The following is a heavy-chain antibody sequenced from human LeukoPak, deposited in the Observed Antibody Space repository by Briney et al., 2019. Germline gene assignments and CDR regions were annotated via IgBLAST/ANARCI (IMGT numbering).Heavy chain of an antibody. D-gene: IGHD1-7*01. CDR3: ASSPPTGTTWYFDL. Sequence: GGSLRLSCAASGFTFSSYAMHWVRQAPGQGLEYVSAISSNGGSTYYANSVKGRFTISRDNSKNTLYHQMGSLRIEDMAVYYCASSPPTGTTWYFDLWGRGTLVTVSS. CDR1: GFTFSSYA. J-gene: IGHJ2*01. V-gene: IGHV3-64*01. CDR2: ISSNGGST.